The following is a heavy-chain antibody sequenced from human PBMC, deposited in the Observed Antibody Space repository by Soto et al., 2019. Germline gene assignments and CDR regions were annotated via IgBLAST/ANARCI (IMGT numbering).Heavy chain of an antibody. CDR2: IYYSGST. Sequence: SETLSLTCTVSGGSISSYYWSWIRQPPGKGLEWIGYIYYSGSTNYNPSLKSRVTISVETSKNQFSLKLSSVTAEDTAVYYCERDSSAWYLGWFDPWGQGTLVTVSS. J-gene: IGHJ5*02. CDR1: GGSISSYY. V-gene: IGHV4-59*01. CDR3: ERDSSAWYLGWFDP. D-gene: IGHD6-19*01.